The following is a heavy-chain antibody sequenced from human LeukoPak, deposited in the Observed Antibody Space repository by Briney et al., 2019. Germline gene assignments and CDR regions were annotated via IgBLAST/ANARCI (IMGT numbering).Heavy chain of an antibody. CDR3: ARDPYCSGGSCYPFDY. Sequence: PSETQSLTCSVSGYSISSGYYWGWIRQPPGKGLEWIGSIYHSGNTYHNPSLKSRVTISVDTSKNQFSLKLSSVTAADTAVYYCARDPYCSGGSCYPFDYWGQGTLVTVSS. CDR2: IYHSGNT. CDR1: GYSISSGYY. V-gene: IGHV4-38-2*02. J-gene: IGHJ4*02. D-gene: IGHD2-15*01.